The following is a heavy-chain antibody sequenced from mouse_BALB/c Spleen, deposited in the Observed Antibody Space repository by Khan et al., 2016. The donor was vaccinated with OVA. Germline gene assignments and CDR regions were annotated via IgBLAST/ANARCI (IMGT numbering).Heavy chain of an antibody. Sequence: EVELVESGGGLVKPGGSLKISCEVSGFAFNSYDMSWVRQTPEKRLEWVATISSTGTYTYYPDSVKGRFTLSRDNARNTLYLQMSSLRSEDTALYYCTRPSYYGNPWFTYGGQGTLVTVSA. J-gene: IGHJ3*01. V-gene: IGHV5-9*02. CDR3: TRPSYYGNPWFTY. D-gene: IGHD2-10*01. CDR2: ISSTGTYT. CDR1: GFAFNSYD.